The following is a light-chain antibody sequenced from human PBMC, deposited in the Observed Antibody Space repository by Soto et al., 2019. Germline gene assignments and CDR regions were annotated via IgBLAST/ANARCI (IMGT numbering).Light chain of an antibody. J-gene: IGLJ3*02. CDR1: SSNIGSYA. Sequence: QSGLTQPPSASGTPGQRVTISCSGSSSNIGSYAINWYQQLPGTAPKLLIFSNTNRPSGVPDRISGSKSGTSASLAISGLQSEDEADYYCAGWDDSLNGWVFGGGTKVTVL. CDR3: AGWDDSLNGWV. CDR2: SNT. V-gene: IGLV1-44*01.